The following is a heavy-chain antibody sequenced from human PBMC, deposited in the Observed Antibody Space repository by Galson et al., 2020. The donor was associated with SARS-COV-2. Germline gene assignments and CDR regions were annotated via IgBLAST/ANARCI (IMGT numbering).Heavy chain of an antibody. CDR2: INSDGSST. CDR1: GFTFSSYW. D-gene: IGHD6-6*01. J-gene: IGHJ4*02. V-gene: IGHV3-74*01. Sequence: GGSLRLSCAASGFTFSSYWMHWVRQAPGKGLVWVSRINSDGSSTSYADSVKGRFTISRDNAKNTLYLQMNRLRAEDTAVYYCARGMSFGFVAALDYWGQGTLVTVSS. CDR3: ARGMSFGFVAALDY.